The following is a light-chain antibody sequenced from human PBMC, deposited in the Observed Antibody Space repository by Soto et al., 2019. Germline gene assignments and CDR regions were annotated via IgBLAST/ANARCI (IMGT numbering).Light chain of an antibody. V-gene: IGLV1-40*01. J-gene: IGLJ1*01. CDR1: SSNIGAGYE. CDR3: QSYDSSLSGYV. Sequence: QSVLTQPPSVSGAPGQRVTISCTGSSSNIGAGYEAHWYQQVPGTAPKLLIYENNNRPSGVPDRFSGSKSGTSASLAITGLQAEEEAEYYCQSYDSSLSGYVFGTGTKLTVL. CDR2: ENN.